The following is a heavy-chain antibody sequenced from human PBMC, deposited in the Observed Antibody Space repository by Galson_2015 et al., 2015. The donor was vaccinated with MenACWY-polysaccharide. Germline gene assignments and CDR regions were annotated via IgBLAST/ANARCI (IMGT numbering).Heavy chain of an antibody. V-gene: IGHV4-38-2*01. CDR3: ARVEKYSGSYYILH. CDR1: GYSISSGYY. D-gene: IGHD1-26*01. Sequence: SEALSVTCAVSGYSISSGYYWGWIRQSPGKGLEWIGSIYHSGSTYYNPSLKTRVTISVDTSKNQFSLKLCSVTAADTAVYYCARVEKYSGSYYILHWGQGTLVTVSS. J-gene: IGHJ4*02. CDR2: IYHSGST.